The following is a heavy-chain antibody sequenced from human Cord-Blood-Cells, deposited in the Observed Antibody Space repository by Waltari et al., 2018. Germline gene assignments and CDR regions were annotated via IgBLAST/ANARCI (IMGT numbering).Heavy chain of an antibody. CDR1: GGSFSGYY. J-gene: IGHJ4*02. CDR2: INHSGST. V-gene: IGHV4-34*01. Sequence: QVQLQQWGAGLLKPSETLSLTCAVSGGSFSGYYWSWIRQPPGKGLEWIGEINHSGSTNYNPSLKSRVTISVDTSKNQFSLKLSSVTAADTAVYYCARGLGCSGGSCLYYFDYWGQGTLVTVSS. CDR3: ARGLGCSGGSCLYYFDY. D-gene: IGHD2-15*01.